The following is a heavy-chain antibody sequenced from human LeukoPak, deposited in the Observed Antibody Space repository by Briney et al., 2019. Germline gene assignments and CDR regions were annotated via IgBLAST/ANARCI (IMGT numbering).Heavy chain of an antibody. V-gene: IGHV3-30*04. J-gene: IGHJ4*02. CDR1: GFTFSSYA. CDR3: ARDFRPVVGTAGAFDS. CDR2: ISYEGSDK. D-gene: IGHD2-2*01. Sequence: GGSLRLSCAASGFTFSSYAMDWVRQSPGKGLEWVAVISYEGSDKYYAEFVKGRFTISRDNSKNTLYLQMNSLRAEDTAVYYCARDFRPVVGTAGAFDSWGQGTLVTVSS.